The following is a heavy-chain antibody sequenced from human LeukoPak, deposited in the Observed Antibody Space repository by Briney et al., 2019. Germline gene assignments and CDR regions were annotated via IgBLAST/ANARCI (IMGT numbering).Heavy chain of an antibody. J-gene: IGHJ4*02. Sequence: SETLSLTCTVSGGSISSSSYYWGWIRQPPGKGLEWIGSIYYSGSTYYNPSLKSRVTISVDTSKNQFSLKLSSVTAADTAVYYCARAEGVLRYFDWSPYYFDYWGQGTLITVSS. CDR3: ARAEGVLRYFDWSPYYFDY. CDR1: GGSISSSSYY. V-gene: IGHV4-39*07. CDR2: IYYSGST. D-gene: IGHD3-9*01.